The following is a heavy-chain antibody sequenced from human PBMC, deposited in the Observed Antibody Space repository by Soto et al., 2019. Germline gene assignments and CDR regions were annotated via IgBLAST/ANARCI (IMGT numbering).Heavy chain of an antibody. CDR2: VFSSVSA. J-gene: IGHJ4*02. Sequence: SETLSLTCIVSGFSVRSYTWSWLRQPANKGLEWIGRVFSSVSATYDPSLKSRVSISMDTPENRISLKLDSVTAADAGVYFCARDGMTTGDTWGPGTLVTVS. CDR1: GFSVRSYT. V-gene: IGHV4-4*07. CDR3: ARDGMTTGDT. D-gene: IGHD2-21*02.